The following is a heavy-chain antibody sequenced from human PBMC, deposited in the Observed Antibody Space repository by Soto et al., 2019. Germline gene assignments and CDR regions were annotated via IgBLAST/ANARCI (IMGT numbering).Heavy chain of an antibody. J-gene: IGHJ4*02. V-gene: IGHV1-18*01. CDR2: ISAYNGNT. CDR1: GYTFTSYG. D-gene: IGHD3-9*01. CDR3: ATSDDILTGRGGPFDY. Sequence: VASVKVSCKAPGYTFTSYGISWVRQAPGQGLEWMGWISAYNGNTNYAQKLQGRVTMTTDTSTSTAYMELRSLRSDDTAVYYCATSDDILTGRGGPFDYWGQGTLVTVSS.